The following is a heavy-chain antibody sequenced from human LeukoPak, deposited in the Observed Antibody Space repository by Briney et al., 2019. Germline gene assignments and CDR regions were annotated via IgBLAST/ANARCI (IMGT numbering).Heavy chain of an antibody. D-gene: IGHD1-26*01. CDR2: ISGSGGST. J-gene: IGHJ3*02. V-gene: IGHV3-23*01. CDR1: GFTFSSYA. CDR3: VYSGRPNDAFDI. Sequence: GRSLRLSCAASGFTFSSYAMSWVRQAPGKGLEWVSAISGSGGSTYYADSVKGRFTISRDNSKNTLYLQMNSLRAEDTAVYYCVYSGRPNDAFDIWGQGTMVTVSS.